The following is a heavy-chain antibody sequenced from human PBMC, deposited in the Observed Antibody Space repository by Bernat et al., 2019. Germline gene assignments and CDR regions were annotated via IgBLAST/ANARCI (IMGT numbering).Heavy chain of an antibody. Sequence: EVQLVESGGGLVQPGGSLRLSCVVSGFTFITYSMNWVRQAPGKGLEWVSYISSSSSSIYYADSVKGRFTISRDNGENSLYLQMSSLRVEDTAVYYCARDLIDSTGFDFWGQGILVTVSS. CDR2: ISSSSSSI. J-gene: IGHJ4*02. CDR1: GFTFITYS. D-gene: IGHD3-22*01. CDR3: ARDLIDSTGFDF. V-gene: IGHV3-48*01.